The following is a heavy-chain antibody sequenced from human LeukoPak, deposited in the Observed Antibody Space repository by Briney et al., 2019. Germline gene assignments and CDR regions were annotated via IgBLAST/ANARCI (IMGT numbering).Heavy chain of an antibody. CDR2: IYYGGST. CDR3: ARAGCSSTSCYSAYDAFDI. J-gene: IGHJ3*02. D-gene: IGHD2-2*01. Sequence: PSETLSLTCTVSGGSISSSSYYWGWIRQPPGKGLEWIGSIYYGGSTYYNPSLKSRVTISVDTSKNQFSLKLSSVTAADTAVYYCARAGCSSTSCYSAYDAFDIWGQGTMVTVSS. V-gene: IGHV4-39*07. CDR1: GGSISSSSYY.